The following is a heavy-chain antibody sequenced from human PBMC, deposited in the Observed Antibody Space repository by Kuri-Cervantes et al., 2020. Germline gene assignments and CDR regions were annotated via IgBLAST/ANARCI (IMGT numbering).Heavy chain of an antibody. J-gene: IGHJ4*02. V-gene: IGHV4-34*01. CDR2: INHSGST. D-gene: IGHD3-10*01. CDR3: ARVGTRYSG. CDR1: GGSLDYYY. Sequence: GSLRLSCSVSGGSLDYYYWSWIRQPPGKGLEWIGEINHSGSTNYNPSLKSRVTISEDTSKNQFSLKLSSVTAADTAVYYCARVGTRYSGWGQGTLVTVSS.